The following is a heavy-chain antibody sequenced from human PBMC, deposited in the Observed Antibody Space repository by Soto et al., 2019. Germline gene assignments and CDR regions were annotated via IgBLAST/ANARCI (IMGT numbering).Heavy chain of an antibody. V-gene: IGHV3-30*03. Sequence: GGSLRLSCAASGFTFSSYGIHWVRQAPGKGLEWVAVISDGGSNKYYADSVKGRFTISRDNSKTTLWLQMNSLRPEDTAVFYCAATYSGSYYAVDYWGQGTLVTVSS. CDR3: AATYSGSYYAVDY. J-gene: IGHJ4*02. CDR2: ISDGGSNK. D-gene: IGHD1-26*01. CDR1: GFTFSSYG.